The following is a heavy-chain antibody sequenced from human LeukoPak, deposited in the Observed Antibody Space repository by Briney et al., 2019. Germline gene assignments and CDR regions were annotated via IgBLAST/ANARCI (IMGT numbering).Heavy chain of an antibody. Sequence: GGSLRLSCAASGFTFSNYAMSWVRQAPGKGLEWVAVISYDGSNKYYADSVKGRFTISRDNSKNTLYLQMNSLRAEDTAVYYCANPNYSSGWPLDYWGQGTLVTVSS. CDR3: ANPNYSSGWPLDY. D-gene: IGHD6-19*01. V-gene: IGHV3-30*18. J-gene: IGHJ4*02. CDR1: GFTFSNYA. CDR2: ISYDGSNK.